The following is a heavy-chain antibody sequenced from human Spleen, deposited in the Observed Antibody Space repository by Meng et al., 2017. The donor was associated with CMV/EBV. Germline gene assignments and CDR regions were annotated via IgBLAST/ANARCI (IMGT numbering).Heavy chain of an antibody. D-gene: IGHD3-10*01. CDR2: INPNYDGT. V-gene: IGHV1-2*06. CDR1: GYTFTGYY. J-gene: IGHJ5*02. Sequence: KASGYTFTGYYILWVRQGPGQGLEWMVRINPNYDGTNYAQKFQGRVTMTKDTSISTAYMELSSLGSDDTAVYYCARDPSGGWDWFDPWGQGTLVTVSS. CDR3: ARDPSGGWDWFDP.